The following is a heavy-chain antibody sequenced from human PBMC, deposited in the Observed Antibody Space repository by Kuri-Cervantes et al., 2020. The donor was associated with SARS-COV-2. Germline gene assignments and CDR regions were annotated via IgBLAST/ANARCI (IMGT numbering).Heavy chain of an antibody. CDR2: IYTSGST. CDR3: ARTNIKLDRRKKFDY. V-gene: IGHV4-4*07. J-gene: IGHJ4*02. Sequence: GSLRLSCTVSGGAISSYYWSWIRQPAGKGLEWIGRIYTSGSTNYNPSLKSRVTMSVDTSKNQYSLKLSSVTAADTTVYYCARTNIKLDRRKKFDYWGQGTQVTVSS. D-gene: IGHD1-1*01. CDR1: GGAISSYY.